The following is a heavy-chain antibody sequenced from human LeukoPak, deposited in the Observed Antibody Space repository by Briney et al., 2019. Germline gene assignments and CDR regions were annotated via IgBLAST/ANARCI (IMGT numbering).Heavy chain of an antibody. J-gene: IGHJ4*02. D-gene: IGHD1-26*01. CDR3: AKDLGVYSGSHDDY. CDR1: GFTFSSYA. V-gene: IGHV3-23*01. CDR2: ISGSGGST. Sequence: GGSLRLSRAASGFTFSSYAMSWVRQAPGKGLEWVSAISGSGGSTYYADSVKGRFTISRDNSKNTLYLQMNSLRAEDTAVYYCAKDLGVYSGSHDDYWGQGTLVTVSS.